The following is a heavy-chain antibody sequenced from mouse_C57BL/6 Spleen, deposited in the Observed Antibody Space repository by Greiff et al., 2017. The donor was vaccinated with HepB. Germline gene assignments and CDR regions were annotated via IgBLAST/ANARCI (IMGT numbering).Heavy chain of an antibody. D-gene: IGHD2-2*01. CDR1: GFTFSDYY. Sequence: DVKLVESEGGLVQPGSSMKLSCTASGFTFSDYYMAWVRQVPEKGLEWVANINYDGSSTYYLDSLKSRFIISRDNAKNILYLQMSSLKSEDTATYYCARDGGYDGGDWYFDVWGTGTTVTVSS. V-gene: IGHV5-16*01. CDR3: ARDGGYDGGDWYFDV. J-gene: IGHJ1*03. CDR2: INYDGSST.